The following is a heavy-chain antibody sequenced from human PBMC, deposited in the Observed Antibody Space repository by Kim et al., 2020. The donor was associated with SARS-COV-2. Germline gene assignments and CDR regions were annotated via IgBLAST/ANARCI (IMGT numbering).Heavy chain of an antibody. Sequence: GGSLRLSCAASGFTFSSYGMHWVRQAPGKGLEWVAVIWYDGSNKYYADSVKGRFTISRDNSKNTLYLQMNSLRAEDTAVYYCARVGEYEYYDYYGMDVWGQETTVTVSS. J-gene: IGHJ6*02. CDR1: GFTFSSYG. D-gene: IGHD3-16*01. CDR3: ARVGEYEYYDYYGMDV. CDR2: IWYDGSNK. V-gene: IGHV3-33*01.